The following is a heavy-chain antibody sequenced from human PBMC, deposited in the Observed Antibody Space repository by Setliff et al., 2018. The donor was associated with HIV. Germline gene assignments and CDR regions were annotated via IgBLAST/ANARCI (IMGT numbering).Heavy chain of an antibody. J-gene: IGHJ3*02. CDR1: GCSFITYW. CDR3: ARFYGSYDVGGFDI. V-gene: IGHV5-51*01. CDR2: MNPDGSNT. D-gene: IGHD3-16*01. Sequence: PGESLKISCKGSGCSFITYWIGWVRQRPGKGLEWMGIMNPDGSNTRYSPSFQGQVTISVDESISTAYLQWSSLKASDTAFYYCARFYGSYDVGGFDIWGQGTKVTVSS.